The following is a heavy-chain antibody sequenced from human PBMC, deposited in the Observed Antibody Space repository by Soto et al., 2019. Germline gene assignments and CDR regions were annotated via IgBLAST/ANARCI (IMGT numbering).Heavy chain of an antibody. CDR2: IYHSGST. D-gene: IGHD3-10*01. V-gene: IGHV4-39*01. Sequence: SETLSLTCTVSNGSISSAIYYWGWIRQPPGKGLEWIGSIYHSGSTYYNPYLQGRVTISVDTSKNQFSLKLSSVTAADTAVYFCAGRSSLASVQVYFGEISNYNWFDPWGQGTLVTVSS. J-gene: IGHJ5*02. CDR1: NGSISSAIYY. CDR3: AGRSSLASVQVYFGEISNYNWFDP.